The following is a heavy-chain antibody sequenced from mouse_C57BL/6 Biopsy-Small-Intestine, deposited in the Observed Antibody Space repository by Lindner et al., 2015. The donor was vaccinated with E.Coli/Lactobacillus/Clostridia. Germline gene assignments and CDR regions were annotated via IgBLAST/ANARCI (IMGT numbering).Heavy chain of an antibody. V-gene: IGHV1-18*01. Sequence: VQLQESGPELVKPGASVKIPRKASGYTFIDYNIDWVKQSHGKSLEWIGDINPNTGGTIYNQKFKGKATLTVDKSSSTAYMELRSLTSEDTAVYYCARTGTMDYWGQGTSVTVSS. CDR1: GYTFIDYN. CDR3: ARTGTMDY. D-gene: IGHD4-1*01. J-gene: IGHJ4*01. CDR2: INPNTGGT.